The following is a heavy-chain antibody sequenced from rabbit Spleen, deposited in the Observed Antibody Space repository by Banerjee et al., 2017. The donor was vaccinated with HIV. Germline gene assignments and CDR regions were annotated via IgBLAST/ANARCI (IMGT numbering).Heavy chain of an antibody. CDR2: INIVTGKS. D-gene: IGHD1-1*01. J-gene: IGHJ4*01. Sequence: EQLEESGGGLVKPEGSLTLTCKASGVSLNDKDVMCWVRQAPGKGLEWIACINIVTGKSVYATWAKGRFTISTTSSTTVTLQVTSLTAADTATYFCTRDDGSGHYIDGYFNLWGPGTLVTVS. CDR3: TRDDGSGHYIDGYFNL. CDR1: GVSLNDKDV. V-gene: IGHV1S45*01.